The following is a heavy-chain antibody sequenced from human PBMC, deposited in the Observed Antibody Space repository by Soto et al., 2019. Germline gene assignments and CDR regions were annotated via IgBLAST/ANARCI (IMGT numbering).Heavy chain of an antibody. CDR3: ARDQRGWSIYYFDY. CDR2: ISSSSSTV. V-gene: IGHV3-48*02. D-gene: IGHD6-19*01. Sequence: GGSLRLSCAASGFTFSSYIMNWFRQAPGKGLEWVSYISSSSSTVYYADSVKGRFTISRDNAKNALYLQMNSLRDEDTAVYYCARDQRGWSIYYFDYWGQGTLVTVSS. J-gene: IGHJ4*02. CDR1: GFTFSSYI.